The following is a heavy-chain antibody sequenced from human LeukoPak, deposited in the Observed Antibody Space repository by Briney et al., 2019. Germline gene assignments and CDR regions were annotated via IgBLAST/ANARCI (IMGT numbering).Heavy chain of an antibody. CDR1: GFTFTSSA. J-gene: IGHJ5*02. CDR3: ARDCSGGSCYNWFDP. D-gene: IGHD2-15*01. V-gene: IGHV1-58*02. Sequence: SVKVSCKASGFTFTSSAMQWVRQARGQRLEWIGWIVVGSGNTNYAQKFQGRVTMTRNTSISTAYMELSSLRSEDTAVYYCARDCSGGSCYNWFDPWGQGTLVTVSS. CDR2: IVVGSGNT.